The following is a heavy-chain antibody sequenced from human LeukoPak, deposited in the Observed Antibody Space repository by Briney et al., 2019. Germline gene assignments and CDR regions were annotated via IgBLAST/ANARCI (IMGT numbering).Heavy chain of an antibody. V-gene: IGHV4-4*07. Sequence: SETLSLTCTVSGGAISSYYWSWIRQPAGKGLEWIGRIYTSGSTNYNPSLKSRVTTSVDTSKNQFSLKLSSVTAADTAVYYCARNWDSSGWHYYFDYWGQGTLVTVSS. CDR2: IYTSGST. CDR3: ARNWDSSGWHYYFDY. D-gene: IGHD6-19*01. J-gene: IGHJ4*02. CDR1: GGAISSYY.